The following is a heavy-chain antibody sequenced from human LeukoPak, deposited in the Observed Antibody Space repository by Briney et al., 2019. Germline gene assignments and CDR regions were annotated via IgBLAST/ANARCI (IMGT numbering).Heavy chain of an antibody. CDR1: GGSFSGYY. D-gene: IGHD5-18*01. Sequence: SETLSLTCAVYGGSFSGYYWSWIRQPPGKGLEWIGEINHSGSTNYNPSLKSRVTISVDTSKNQFSLKLSSVTAADTAVYYCAVCPFAQSWIQLWRFDYWGQGTLVTVSS. J-gene: IGHJ4*02. CDR2: INHSGST. CDR3: AVCPFAQSWIQLWRFDY. V-gene: IGHV4-34*01.